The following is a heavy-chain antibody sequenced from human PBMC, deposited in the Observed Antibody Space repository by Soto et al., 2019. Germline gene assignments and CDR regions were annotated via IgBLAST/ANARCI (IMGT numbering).Heavy chain of an antibody. Sequence: PSETLSLTCTVSGGSISSGGYYWSWIRQHPGKGLEWIGYIYYSGSTYYNPSLKSRVTISVDRSKDQFSLKLCSVTAADTAVYYCARVAYCGGDCYRGFDPWGQGTLVTVSS. V-gene: IGHV4-31*03. CDR3: ARVAYCGGDCYRGFDP. CDR1: GGSISSGGYY. J-gene: IGHJ5*02. CDR2: IYYSGST. D-gene: IGHD2-21*02.